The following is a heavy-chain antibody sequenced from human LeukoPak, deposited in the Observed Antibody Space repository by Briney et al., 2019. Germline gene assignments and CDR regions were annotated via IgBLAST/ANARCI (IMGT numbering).Heavy chain of an antibody. CDR2: INPNSGGT. D-gene: IGHD3-9*01. V-gene: IGHV1-2*06. CDR3: ARGGKRYFDWLSI. J-gene: IGHJ4*02. Sequence: ASVKVSCKASGYTFTSYDINWVRQAPGQGLEWMGRINPNSGGTNYAQKFQGRVTMTRDTSISTAYMELSRLRSDDTAVYYCARGGKRYFDWLSIWGQGTLVTVSS. CDR1: GYTFTSYD.